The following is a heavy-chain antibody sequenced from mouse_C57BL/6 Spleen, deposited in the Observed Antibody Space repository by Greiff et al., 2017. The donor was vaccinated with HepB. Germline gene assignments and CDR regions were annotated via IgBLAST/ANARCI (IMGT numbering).Heavy chain of an antibody. D-gene: IGHD2-1*01. V-gene: IGHV1-39*01. CDR3: AMRYYGNYVGISYAIDY. CDR2: INPNYGTT. J-gene: IGHJ4*01. Sequence: VQLKQSGPELVKPGASVKISCKASGYSFTDYNMNWVKQSNGKSLEWIGVINPNYGTTSYNQKFKGKATLTVDQSSSTAYMQLISMTSEDSAVYYCAMRYYGNYVGISYAIDYWGQGTSVTVSS. CDR1: GYSFTDYN.